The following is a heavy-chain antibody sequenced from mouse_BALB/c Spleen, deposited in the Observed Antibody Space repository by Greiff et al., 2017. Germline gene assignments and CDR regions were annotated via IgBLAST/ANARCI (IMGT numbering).Heavy chain of an antibody. CDR2: ISSGSSTI. CDR1: GFTFSSFG. J-gene: IGHJ2*01. D-gene: IGHD1-1*01. CDR3: ARGGYYYGSSIDY. Sequence: EVKVEESGGGLVQPGGSRKLSCAASGFTFSSFGMHWVRQAPEKGLEWVAYISSGSSTIYYADTVKGRFTISRDNPKNTLFLQMTSLRSEDTAMYYCARGGYYYGSSIDYWGQGTTLTVSS. V-gene: IGHV5-17*02.